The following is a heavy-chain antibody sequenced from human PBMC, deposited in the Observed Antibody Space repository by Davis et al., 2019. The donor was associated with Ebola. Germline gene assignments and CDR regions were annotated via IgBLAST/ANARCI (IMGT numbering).Heavy chain of an antibody. CDR2: ISWNSGSI. CDR1: GFTFSSYA. Sequence: SLKISCAASGFTFSSYAMHWVRQAPGKGLEWVSGISWNSGSIGYADSVKGRFTISRDNAKNSLYLQMNSLRAEDTALYYCAKDRSSSWSYNWFDPWGQGTLVTVSS. V-gene: IGHV3-9*01. CDR3: AKDRSSSWSYNWFDP. J-gene: IGHJ5*02. D-gene: IGHD6-13*01.